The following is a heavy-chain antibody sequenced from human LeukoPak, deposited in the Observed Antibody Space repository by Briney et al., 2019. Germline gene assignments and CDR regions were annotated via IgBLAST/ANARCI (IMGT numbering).Heavy chain of an antibody. J-gene: IGHJ3*02. CDR2: ISYDGSNK. V-gene: IGHV3-30*19. Sequence: GRSLRLSCAASGFTFSSYGMHWVRQAPGKGLEWVAVISYDGSNKYYAYSVKGRFTISRDNSKNTLYLQMNSLRAEDTAVYYCARSRGLRLPPQAFDIWGQGTMVTVSS. D-gene: IGHD3-16*01. CDR1: GFTFSSYG. CDR3: ARSRGLRLPPQAFDI.